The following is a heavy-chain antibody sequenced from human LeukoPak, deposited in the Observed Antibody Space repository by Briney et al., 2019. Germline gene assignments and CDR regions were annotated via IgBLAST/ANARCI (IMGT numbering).Heavy chain of an antibody. J-gene: IGHJ6*02. CDR1: GGTFSSYA. D-gene: IGHD2-15*01. Sequence: SVKVSCKASGGTFSSYAISWVRQAPGQGLEWMGGIIPIFGTANYAQKFQGGVTITADESTSTAYMELSSLRSEDTAVYYCARAEVGCSGGSCYPPNTTNYYYYYGMDVWGQGTTVTVS. CDR2: IIPIFGTA. V-gene: IGHV1-69*13. CDR3: ARAEVGCSGGSCYPPNTTNYYYYYGMDV.